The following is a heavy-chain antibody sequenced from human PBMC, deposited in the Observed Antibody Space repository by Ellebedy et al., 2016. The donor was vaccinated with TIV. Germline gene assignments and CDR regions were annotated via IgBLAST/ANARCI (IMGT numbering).Heavy chain of an antibody. D-gene: IGHD1-26*01. V-gene: IGHV1-18*01. J-gene: IGHJ4*02. CDR1: GYTFTSFG. CDR3: GRDPAVGSYWDFGH. Sequence: ASVKVSCXASGYTFTSFGISWVRQAPGQGLEWVGWISPYNHKTNYAGKVQGRVTLTADTSTSTVYMELRNLRSDDTAVYYCGRDPAVGSYWDFGHWGQGTLVSVSS. CDR2: ISPYNHKT.